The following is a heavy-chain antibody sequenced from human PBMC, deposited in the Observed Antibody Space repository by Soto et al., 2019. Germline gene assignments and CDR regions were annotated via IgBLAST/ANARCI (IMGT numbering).Heavy chain of an antibody. V-gene: IGHV3-11*06. D-gene: IGHD1-26*01. J-gene: IGHJ3*02. CDR2: ISSSSSYT. CDR1: GFTFSDYY. Sequence: GSLRLSCAASGFTFSDYYMSWIRQAPGKGLEWVSYISSSSSYTNYADSVKGRFTISRDNAKNSLYLQMNSLRAEDTAVYYCARTHIIVGATAGAFDIWGQGTMVTVSS. CDR3: ARTHIIVGATAGAFDI.